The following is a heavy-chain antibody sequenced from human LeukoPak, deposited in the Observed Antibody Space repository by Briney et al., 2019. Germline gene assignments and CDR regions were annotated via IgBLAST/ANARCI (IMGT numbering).Heavy chain of an antibody. J-gene: IGHJ4*02. CDR2: INWNGGDT. V-gene: IGHV3-20*04. CDR1: GFTFEDHG. Sequence: SGGSLRLSCAASGFTFEDHGMTWVRQVPGKGLEWVSGINWNGGDTSYADSVKGRFTISRDNAKNSLYLQMNSLRVEDTALYFCARDRSSSSYYVCDFWGQGTLVTVSS. D-gene: IGHD2-2*01. CDR3: ARDRSSSSYYVCDF.